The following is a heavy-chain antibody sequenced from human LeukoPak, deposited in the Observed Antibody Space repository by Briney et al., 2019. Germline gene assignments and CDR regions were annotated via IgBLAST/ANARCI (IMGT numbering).Heavy chain of an antibody. Sequence: PGGSLRLSCAASGFTFSSYWMSWVRQAPGKGLEWVANIKQDGSEKYYVDSVKGRFTISRDNAKNSLYLQMNSLRAEDTAVYYCAREGHSSSWPVDYWGQGTLVTVSS. CDR1: GFTFSSYW. V-gene: IGHV3-7*01. J-gene: IGHJ4*02. CDR2: IKQDGSEK. D-gene: IGHD6-13*01. CDR3: AREGHSSSWPVDY.